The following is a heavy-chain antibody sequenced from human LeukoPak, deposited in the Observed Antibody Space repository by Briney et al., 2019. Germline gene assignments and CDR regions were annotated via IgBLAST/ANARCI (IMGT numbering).Heavy chain of an antibody. Sequence: PGGSLRLSCAASGFTFSSYSMNWVRQAPGKGLEWVLSISSSSSYIYYADSVKGRFTISRDNAKNSLYLQMNSLRAEDTAVYYCANGYSYGTAFDYWGQGTLVTVSS. D-gene: IGHD5-18*01. V-gene: IGHV3-21*01. CDR3: ANGYSYGTAFDY. CDR2: ISSSSSYI. J-gene: IGHJ4*02. CDR1: GFTFSSYS.